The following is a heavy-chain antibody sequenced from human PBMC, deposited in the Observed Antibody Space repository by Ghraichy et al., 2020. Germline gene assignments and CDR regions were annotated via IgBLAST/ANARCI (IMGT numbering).Heavy chain of an antibody. CDR3: ARIGDFLEWLSSDAFDI. CDR2: IKQDGSEK. J-gene: IGHJ3*02. D-gene: IGHD3-3*01. V-gene: IGHV3-7*03. CDR1: GFTFSSYW. Sequence: GGSLRLSCAASGFTFSSYWMSWVRQAPGKGLEWVANIKQDGSEKYYVDSVKGRFTISRDNAKNSLYLQMNSLRAEDTVVYYCARIGDFLEWLSSDAFDIWGQGTMVTVSS.